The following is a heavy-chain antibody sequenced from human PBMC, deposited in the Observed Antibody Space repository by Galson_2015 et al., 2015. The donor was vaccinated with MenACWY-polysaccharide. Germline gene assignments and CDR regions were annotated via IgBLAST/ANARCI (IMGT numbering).Heavy chain of an antibody. J-gene: IGHJ4*02. CDR1: GFTFSDYY. V-gene: IGHV3-11*01. D-gene: IGHD6-19*01. CDR2: ISSSGNTT. CDR3: ARRIAVAGFRDLDY. Sequence: SLRLSCAASGFTFSDYYMNWIRQAPGKGLEWVSYISSSGNTTYHADSVKGRFTISRDNAKNSLFLQMNSLRAEDTAVYYCARRIAVAGFRDLDYWGQGTLVTVSS.